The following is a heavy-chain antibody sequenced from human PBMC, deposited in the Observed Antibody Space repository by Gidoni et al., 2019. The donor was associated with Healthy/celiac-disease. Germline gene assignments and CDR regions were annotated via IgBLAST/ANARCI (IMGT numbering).Heavy chain of an antibody. CDR2: ISWNSGSI. V-gene: IGHV3-9*01. D-gene: IGHD2-21*01. J-gene: IGHJ3*02. CDR3: AKVYGRLFLAFDI. Sequence: EVHLVESGGGLVQPGRSLRLSCAASGFTFDDYAMHWVRQAPGKGLEWVSGISWNSGSIGYADSVKGRFTISRDNAKNSLYLQMNSLRAEDTALYYCAKVYGRLFLAFDIWGQGTMVTVSS. CDR1: GFTFDDYA.